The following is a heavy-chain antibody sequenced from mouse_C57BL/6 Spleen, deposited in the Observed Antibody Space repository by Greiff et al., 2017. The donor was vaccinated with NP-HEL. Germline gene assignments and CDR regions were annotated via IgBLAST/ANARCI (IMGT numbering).Heavy chain of an antibody. CDR3: ARDYYDYGKGLAY. CDR2: INPNNGGT. J-gene: IGHJ3*01. CDR1: GYTFTDYY. V-gene: IGHV1-26*01. D-gene: IGHD2-4*01. Sequence: EVQLQQSGPELVKPGASVKISCKASGYTFTDYYMNWVKQSHGKSLEWIGDINPNNGGTSYNQKFKGKATLTVDKSSSTAYMELRSLTSEDSAVYYCARDYYDYGKGLAYWGQGTLVTVSA.